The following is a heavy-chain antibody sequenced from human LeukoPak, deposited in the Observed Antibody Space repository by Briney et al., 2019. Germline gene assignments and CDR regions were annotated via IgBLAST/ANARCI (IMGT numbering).Heavy chain of an antibody. CDR3: SRVALGAPNDC. D-gene: IGHD1-26*01. J-gene: IGHJ4*02. CDR2: IYYSGST. Sequence: SETLSLTCTVSGGSISSSSYYWGWIRQPPGKGLEWIGSIYYSGSTYYNPSLKSRVTISVDTSKNQFSLKLSSVTAADTAVYYCSRVALGAPNDCWGQGTLVTVSS. V-gene: IGHV4-39*07. CDR1: GGSISSSSYY.